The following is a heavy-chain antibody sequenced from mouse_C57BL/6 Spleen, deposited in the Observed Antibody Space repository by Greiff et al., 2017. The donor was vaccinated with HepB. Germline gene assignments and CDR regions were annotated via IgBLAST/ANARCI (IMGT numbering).Heavy chain of an antibody. CDR1: GFSFNTYA. CDR3: VRHALYGYDFDY. V-gene: IGHV10-1*01. Sequence: EVQRVESGGGLVQPKGSLKLSCAASGFSFNTYAMNWVRQAPGKGLEWVARIRSKSNNYATYYADSVKDRFTISRDDSESMLYLQMNNLKTEDTAMYYCVRHALYGYDFDYWGQGTTLTVSS. D-gene: IGHD2-2*01. CDR2: IRSKSNNYAT. J-gene: IGHJ2*01.